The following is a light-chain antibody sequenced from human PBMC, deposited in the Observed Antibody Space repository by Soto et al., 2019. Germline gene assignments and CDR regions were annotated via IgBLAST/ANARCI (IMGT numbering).Light chain of an antibody. J-gene: IGLJ2*01. Sequence: QSALTQPPSASGSPGQSVTISCTGTSSDVGGYNYVAWYQQHPGKAPKLMIYEVSTRPSGVPDRFYGSKSGNTASLNVSGIQAEDEADYYCSSYAGSNMVVFGGGPNLTVL. CDR3: SSYAGSNMVV. CDR2: EVS. CDR1: SSDVGGYNY. V-gene: IGLV2-8*01.